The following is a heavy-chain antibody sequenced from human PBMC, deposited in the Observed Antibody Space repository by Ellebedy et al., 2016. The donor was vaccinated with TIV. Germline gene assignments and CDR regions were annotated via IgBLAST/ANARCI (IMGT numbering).Heavy chain of an antibody. CDR1: GGSISSSSYY. D-gene: IGHD6-6*01. J-gene: IGHJ4*02. V-gene: IGHV4-39*01. CDR2: IYYSGST. Sequence: MPSETLSLTCTVSGGSISSSSYYRGWIRQPPGKGLEWIGSIYYSGSTYYNPSLKSRVTISVDTSKNQFSLKLSSVTAAETAVYYCARHIGIAAPVAVDYWGQGTLVTVSS. CDR3: ARHIGIAAPVAVDY.